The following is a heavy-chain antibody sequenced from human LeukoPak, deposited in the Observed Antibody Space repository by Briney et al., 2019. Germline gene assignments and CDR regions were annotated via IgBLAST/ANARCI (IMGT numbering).Heavy chain of an antibody. J-gene: IGHJ4*02. V-gene: IGHV3-53*01. CDR2: IYPNTNT. CDR1: GFSVSDNY. D-gene: IGHD4-17*01. Sequence: GGSLRLSCAVSGFSVSDNYVSWVRRAPGKGLQWVSIIYPNTNTYNAASVKGRFTISRDNSKNTIYLEIDSLTAEDTAVYYCARTKPVYGDYDYWGLGTLVTVYS. CDR3: ARTKPVYGDYDY.